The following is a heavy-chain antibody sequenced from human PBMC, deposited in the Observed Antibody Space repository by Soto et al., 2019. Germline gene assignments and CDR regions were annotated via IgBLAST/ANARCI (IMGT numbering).Heavy chain of an antibody. D-gene: IGHD6-25*01. Sequence: ASVKVSCKGFGYSFMRYGINWVRQAPGQGLEWVGWISPYSGYTYSAQKFHGRLTLTTDTAANTAYMELRILRSADTALYYCAREASLPVPAAQPSPFGAWGEGTRVTDS. CDR2: ISPYSGYT. CDR3: AREASLPVPAAQPSPFGA. V-gene: IGHV1-18*01. CDR1: GYSFMRYG. J-gene: IGHJ5*02.